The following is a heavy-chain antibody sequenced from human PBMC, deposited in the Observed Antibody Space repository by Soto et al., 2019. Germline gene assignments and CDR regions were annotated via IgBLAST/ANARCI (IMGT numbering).Heavy chain of an antibody. V-gene: IGHV1-69*01. CDR3: ARSQGSSTSLELYYYYYYGMDV. CDR2: IIPISDTT. CDR1: GGTFSSYA. D-gene: IGHD2-2*01. J-gene: IGHJ6*02. Sequence: QVQLVQSGAEVKKPGSSVKVSCKASGGTFSSYAISWVRQAPGQGLEWMGGIIPISDTTNYAQKFQGRVTITADASTSTAYMELSSLRSQDPAAYYCARSQGSSTSLELYYYYYYGMDVWGQGTTVTVSS.